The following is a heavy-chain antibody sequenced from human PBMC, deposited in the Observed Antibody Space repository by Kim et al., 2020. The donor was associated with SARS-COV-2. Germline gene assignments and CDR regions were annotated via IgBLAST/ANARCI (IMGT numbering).Heavy chain of an antibody. CDR2: T. D-gene: IGHD1-26*01. CDR3: ARGRGSSDFDY. Sequence: TYYNPSLKSRVTISVDRSKNQFSLKLSSVTAADTAVYYCARGRGSSDFDYWGQGTLVTVSS. V-gene: IGHV4-30-2*01. J-gene: IGHJ4*02.